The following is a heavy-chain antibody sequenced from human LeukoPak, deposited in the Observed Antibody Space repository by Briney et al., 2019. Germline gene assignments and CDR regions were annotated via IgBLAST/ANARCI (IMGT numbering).Heavy chain of an antibody. CDR3: ARDDRLEQQLGD. Sequence: ASVKVSCTASGYTFTSYGISWVRQAPGQGLEWIGWISAYNGNTNYAQKLQGRVTMTTDTSTSTAYMELRSLRSDDTAVYYCARDDRLEQQLGDWGQGTLVTVSS. V-gene: IGHV1-18*01. D-gene: IGHD6-13*01. J-gene: IGHJ4*02. CDR2: ISAYNGNT. CDR1: GYTFTSYG.